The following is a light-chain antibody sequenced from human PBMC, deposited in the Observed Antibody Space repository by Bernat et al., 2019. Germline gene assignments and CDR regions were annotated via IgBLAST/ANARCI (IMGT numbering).Light chain of an antibody. V-gene: IGLV1-40*01. CDR1: SSNIGAGYD. CDR3: QSYDTSLRSSV. CDR2: GNN. Sequence: QSVLTQPPSVSGAPGQRVTISCSGTSSNIGAGYDVHWYQQPPGTAPRLLIYGNNNRPSGVPDRFSGSKSGTSASLAITGLQTEDEADYYCQSYDTSLRSSVFGGGTKLTVL. J-gene: IGLJ2*01.